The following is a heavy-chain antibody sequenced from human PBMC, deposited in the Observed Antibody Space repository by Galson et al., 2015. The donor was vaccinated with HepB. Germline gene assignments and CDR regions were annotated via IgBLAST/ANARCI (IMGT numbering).Heavy chain of an antibody. J-gene: IGHJ4*02. V-gene: IGHV1-46*01. CDR2: INPSGGST. Sequence: SVKVSCKASGYTFISYYVHWARQAPGQGLEWMGIINPSGGSTSYAQKFQGRVTMTRDTSTNTVYMELSSLRSEDTAVYYCARGFVGAMDYFDYWGQGTLVTVSS. CDR3: ARGFVGAMDYFDY. CDR1: GYTFISYY. D-gene: IGHD1-26*01.